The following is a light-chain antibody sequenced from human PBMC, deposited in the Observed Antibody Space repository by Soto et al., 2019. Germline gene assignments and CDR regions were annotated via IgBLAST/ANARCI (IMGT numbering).Light chain of an antibody. CDR1: QDISNY. CDR2: DAS. CDR3: QQYDNLPLT. J-gene: IGKJ4*01. Sequence: DIQMTQSPSSLSASVGDRVTITCQASQDISNYLNWYQQKPGKAPKLLIYDASNLETRVPSRFSGSGSGRDFTFTISSLQPEDIATYYCQQYDNLPLTFGGGTKVDIX. V-gene: IGKV1-33*01.